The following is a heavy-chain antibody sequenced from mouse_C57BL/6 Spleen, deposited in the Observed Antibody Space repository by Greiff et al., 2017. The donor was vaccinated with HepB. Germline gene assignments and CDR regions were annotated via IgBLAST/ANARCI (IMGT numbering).Heavy chain of an antibody. Sequence: VQLQQPGAELVKPGASVKMSCKASGYTFTSYWITWVKQRPGQGLEWIGDIYPGSGSTNYNEKFKSKATLTVYTSSSTAYMQLSSLTSEDSAVYYCARKLVGAMDYWGQGTSVTVSS. CDR3: ARKLVGAMDY. CDR1: GYTFTSYW. V-gene: IGHV1-55*01. D-gene: IGHD1-1*02. J-gene: IGHJ4*01. CDR2: IYPGSGST.